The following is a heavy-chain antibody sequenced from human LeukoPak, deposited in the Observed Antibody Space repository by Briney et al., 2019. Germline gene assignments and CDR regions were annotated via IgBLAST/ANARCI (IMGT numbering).Heavy chain of an antibody. V-gene: IGHV3-30*18. CDR1: GFTFSGYG. D-gene: IGHD2-2*01. Sequence: GSLRLSCAASGFTFSGYGMHWVRQAPGEGLEWVAGTSYDGIQKYYEDSVKGRFTISRDNSKNTLYLQMNSLRTEDTAVYYCANSKVPREDCTVTSCYADFGPFDIWGQGTMVSVSS. CDR3: ANSKVPREDCTVTSCYADFGPFDI. J-gene: IGHJ3*02. CDR2: TSYDGIQK.